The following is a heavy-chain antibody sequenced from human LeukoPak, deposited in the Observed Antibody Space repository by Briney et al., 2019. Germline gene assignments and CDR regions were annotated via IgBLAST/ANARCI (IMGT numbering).Heavy chain of an antibody. CDR2: ISSSSINI. V-gene: IGHV3-48*01. Sequence: GRSLRLSCAASGLTFSSYSMNWVRQAPGKGLEWVSYISSSSINIYYADSVKGRFTISRDNAKNSLYLQMNSLRAEDTAVYYCARSIGGATSHFDYWGQGTLVTVSS. CDR1: GLTFSSYS. CDR3: ARSIGGATSHFDY. J-gene: IGHJ4*02. D-gene: IGHD1-26*01.